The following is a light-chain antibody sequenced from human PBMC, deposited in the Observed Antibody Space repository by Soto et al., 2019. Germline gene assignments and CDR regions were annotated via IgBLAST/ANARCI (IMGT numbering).Light chain of an antibody. Sequence: QSARTQPASVSGSPGQSITISCTGTSSDVGVYNYVSWYQQHPGKVPKLMIYDVSNRPSGVSNRFSGSKSGNTASLTISGLQAEDEADYYCSSYTSSSTPYVFGTGTKVTVL. V-gene: IGLV2-14*01. CDR1: SSDVGVYNY. CDR2: DVS. CDR3: SSYTSSSTPYV. J-gene: IGLJ1*01.